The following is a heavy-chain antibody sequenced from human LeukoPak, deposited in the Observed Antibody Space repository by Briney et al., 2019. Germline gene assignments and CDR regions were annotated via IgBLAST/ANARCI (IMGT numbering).Heavy chain of an antibody. D-gene: IGHD2-2*01. CDR3: ERLNRYCSSTSCSDY. J-gene: IGHJ4*02. V-gene: IGHV4-59*08. Sequence: SETLSLICTVSGGSISSYYWSWIRQPPGKGLEWIGYIYYSGSTNYNPSLKSRVTISVDTSKNQFSLKLSSVTAADTAAYYCERLNRYCSSTSCSDYWGQGTLVTVSS. CDR2: IYYSGST. CDR1: GGSISSYY.